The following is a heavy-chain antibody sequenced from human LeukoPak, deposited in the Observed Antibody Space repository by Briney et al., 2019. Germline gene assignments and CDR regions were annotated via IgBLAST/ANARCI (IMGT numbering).Heavy chain of an antibody. V-gene: IGHV4-34*01. CDR1: GGSFSGYY. Sequence: SETLSLTCALYGGSFSGYYWSWIRQPPGKGREWVGGINHSGSTNYNPSLKSQVTISVDTSNSQFSLKLSSVTAADTAVYYWARVLRFLGWSQYYFDYWGQGTLVTVSS. CDR2: INHSGST. J-gene: IGHJ4*02. D-gene: IGHD3-3*01. CDR3: ARVLRFLGWSQYYFDY.